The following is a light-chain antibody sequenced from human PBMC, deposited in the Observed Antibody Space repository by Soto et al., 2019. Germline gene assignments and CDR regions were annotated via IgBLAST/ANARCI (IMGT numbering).Light chain of an antibody. V-gene: IGKV1-8*01. Sequence: AIRMTQSPSSFSASTGARVTITCRASQGISSYLAWYQQKPGKAPKPLIYAASTLQSGVPSRFSGSGSGTDFTLTISCLQSEDFATYYCQQYYSYPRSTFGPGTKVDIK. J-gene: IGKJ3*01. CDR1: QGISSY. CDR2: AAS. CDR3: QQYYSYPRST.